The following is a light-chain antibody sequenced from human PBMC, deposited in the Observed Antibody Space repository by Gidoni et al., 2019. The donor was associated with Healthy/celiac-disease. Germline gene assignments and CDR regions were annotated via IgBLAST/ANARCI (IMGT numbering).Light chain of an antibody. V-gene: IGLV7-46*01. CDR1: TGAVTSGHY. J-gene: IGLJ3*02. Sequence: QAVVPQEPSLTVSPGGTVTLTCGSRTGAVTSGHYPYWFQQKPCQAPRTLIYATSNKHSWTPARFSGSLLGGKAALTLSGAQPEDEAEYYCLLSYSGARPWVFGGGTKLTVL. CDR3: LLSYSGARPWV. CDR2: ATS.